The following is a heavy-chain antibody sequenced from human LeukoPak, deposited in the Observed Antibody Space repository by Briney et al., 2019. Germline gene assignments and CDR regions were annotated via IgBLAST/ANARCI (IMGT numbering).Heavy chain of an antibody. J-gene: IGHJ4*02. V-gene: IGHV3-48*01. CDR3: ARVSARGYDY. D-gene: IGHD5-18*01. CDR2: INSINAV. Sequence: GGSLRLSCTASGFTFSTCGMTWVRQAPGKGLEWISYINSINAVYYTDSVQGRFNISRDNAKNSLYLQMNSLRVEDTAMYYCARVSARGYDYWGRGTLVTVSS. CDR1: GFTFSTCG.